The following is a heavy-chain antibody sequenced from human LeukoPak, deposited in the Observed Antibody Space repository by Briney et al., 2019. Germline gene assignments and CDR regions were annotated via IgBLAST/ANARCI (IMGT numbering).Heavy chain of an antibody. D-gene: IGHD3-9*01. CDR1: GFNFRDYG. J-gene: IGHJ6*03. V-gene: IGHV3-23*01. CDR3: ARGEYYDILTGYYPYYYYMDV. Sequence: GRTLRLSCEASGFNFRDYGMNWVRQAPGKGLEWVSEITASARTTYYADSVKGRFTIYSDNSKNTLSLQMSSLRSEDTAVYYCARGEYYDILTGYYPYYYYMDVWGKGTTVTISS. CDR2: ITASARTT.